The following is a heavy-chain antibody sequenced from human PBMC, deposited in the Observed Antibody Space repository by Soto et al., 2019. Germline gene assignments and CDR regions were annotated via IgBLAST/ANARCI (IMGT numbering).Heavy chain of an antibody. J-gene: IGHJ5*02. V-gene: IGHV4-39*01. D-gene: IGHD3-22*01. CDR1: GGSISSSSYY. Sequence: PSETLSLTCTVSGGSISSSSYYWGWIRQPPGKGLEWIGSIYYSGSTSYNPSFKSRVPISVDTSKNQFSLKLSSVTAADTAVYYCARHLAYYHDSSGYYYFNWFDPWGQGTLVTVSS. CDR2: IYYSGST. CDR3: ARHLAYYHDSSGYYYFNWFDP.